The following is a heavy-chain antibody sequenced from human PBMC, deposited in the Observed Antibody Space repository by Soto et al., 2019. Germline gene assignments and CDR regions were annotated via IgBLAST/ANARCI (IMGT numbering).Heavy chain of an antibody. CDR2: INHSGST. CDR3: AAQYSSSWYSAGVVDP. J-gene: IGHJ5*02. V-gene: IGHV4-34*01. Sequence: KSSETLSLTCAVYGGSFSGYYWRWIRQPPGKGLEWIGEINHSGSTNYNPSLKSRVTISVDTSKNQFSLKLSSVTAADTAVYYCAAQYSSSWYSAGVVDPWGQGTLVTVSS. CDR1: GGSFSGYY. D-gene: IGHD6-13*01.